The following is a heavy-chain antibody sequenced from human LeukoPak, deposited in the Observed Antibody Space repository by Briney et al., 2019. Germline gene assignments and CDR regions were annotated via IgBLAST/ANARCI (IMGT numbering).Heavy chain of an antibody. CDR3: ARHLYESRGQTSFDY. CDR2: ISYSGST. J-gene: IGHJ4*02. Sequence: SETLSLTCTVSGGSISRYYWSWIRQPPGKGLEWIGYISYSGSTNYNPSLKSRVTISVDTSQNHFSLKLTSVTAADTAIHYCARHLYESRGQTSFDYWGQGTLVTVSS. D-gene: IGHD3-22*01. V-gene: IGHV4-59*08. CDR1: GGSISRYY.